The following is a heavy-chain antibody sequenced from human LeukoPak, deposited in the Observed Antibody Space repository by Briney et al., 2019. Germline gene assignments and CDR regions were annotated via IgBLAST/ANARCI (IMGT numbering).Heavy chain of an antibody. CDR1: GFTFSSYA. V-gene: IGHV3-23*01. J-gene: IGHJ4*02. Sequence: GGSLRLSCAASGFTFSSYAMSWVRQAPGKGLEWVSAISGSGGSTYCADSVKGRFTISRDNSKNTLYLQMNSLRAEDTAVYYCAKEYCSSTSCYIVDYWGQGTLVTVSS. CDR2: ISGSGGST. D-gene: IGHD2-2*02. CDR3: AKEYCSSTSCYIVDY.